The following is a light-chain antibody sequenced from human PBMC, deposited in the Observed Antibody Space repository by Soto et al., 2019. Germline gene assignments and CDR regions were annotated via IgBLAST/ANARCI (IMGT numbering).Light chain of an antibody. J-gene: IGLJ1*01. V-gene: IGLV2-14*01. CDR3: SSYTTTSTYV. Sequence: QSVLTQPASVSGSPGQSITISCTGTSSDVGGYNYVSWYQQHPGKAPKLMIYDVSNRPSGVSNRFSGSKSANTASLTISGLQAEDEADYYCSSYTTTSTYVFVTGTKVTVL. CDR1: SSDVGGYNY. CDR2: DVS.